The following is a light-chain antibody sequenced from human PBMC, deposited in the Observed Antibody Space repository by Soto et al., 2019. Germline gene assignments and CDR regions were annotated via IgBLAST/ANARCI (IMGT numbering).Light chain of an antibody. J-gene: IGLJ2*01. CDR3: SSYGGSNNLL. CDR1: SSDIGAYNF. CDR2: EVS. V-gene: IGLV2-8*01. Sequence: QSALTQPPSASGSPGQSVAISCTGSSSDIGAYNFVSWYRQHPGKAPKLLIFEVSQRPSGVPDRFSGSKSGNTASLIVSGLQAEYEADYYYSSYGGSNNLLFGGGTKLTVL.